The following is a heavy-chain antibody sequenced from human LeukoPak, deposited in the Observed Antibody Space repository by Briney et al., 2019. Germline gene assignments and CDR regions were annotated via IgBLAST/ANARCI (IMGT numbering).Heavy chain of an antibody. CDR1: GFTFRSHA. D-gene: IGHD2-21*01. Sequence: GGSLRLSCVGSGFTFRSHAMSWVRQAPEKGLEFVSGIYENGGTTYFADSVKGRFSISRDNSKNTLYLQMDSLRGEDTAVYYCAKDFRIGYSAHFDYWGQGALVTVSS. J-gene: IGHJ4*02. V-gene: IGHV3-23*01. CDR2: IYENGGTT. CDR3: AKDFRIGYSAHFDY.